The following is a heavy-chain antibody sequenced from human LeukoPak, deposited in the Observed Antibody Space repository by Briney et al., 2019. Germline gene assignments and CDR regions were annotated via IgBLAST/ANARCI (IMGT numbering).Heavy chain of an antibody. CDR1: GGSIRSYY. CDR3: ARLWDSSSSLDY. V-gene: IGHV4-59*08. D-gene: IGHD6-6*01. Sequence: SETLSLTCTVSGGSIRSYYWTWIRQPPGKGLGLEWIGYIYYSGGTNYNPSLKSRVTISIDTSKNQVSLKLSSVTAADTAVYYCARLWDSSSSLDYWGQGTLVTVSS. J-gene: IGHJ4*02. CDR2: IYYSGGT.